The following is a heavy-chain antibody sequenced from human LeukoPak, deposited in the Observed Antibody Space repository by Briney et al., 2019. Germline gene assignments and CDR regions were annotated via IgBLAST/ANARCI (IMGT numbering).Heavy chain of an antibody. Sequence: ASVKVSCKASGYTFTGYYMHWVRQAPGQGPEWMGWINGYNGATNYAQRFQARVTMTTDRSTSTAYMVLRSLTSDDTAVYYCARDGIVLVPDVKYDYWGQGTLVTVSS. D-gene: IGHD2-2*01. CDR2: INGYNGAT. V-gene: IGHV1-18*04. J-gene: IGHJ4*02. CDR1: GYTFTGYY. CDR3: ARDGIVLVPDVKYDY.